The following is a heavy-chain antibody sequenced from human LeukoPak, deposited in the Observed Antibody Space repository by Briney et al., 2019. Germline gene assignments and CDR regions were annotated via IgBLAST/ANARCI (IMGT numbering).Heavy chain of an antibody. Sequence: SETLSLTCSVSGGSISSYYWSWIRQPPGKGLEWIGYIYYSGRTSYNPSLKSRVTISVDTSKNQFSLRLSSVTAADTAVYYCARGYSGYGRRPFDYWGQGTLVTVSP. CDR3: ARGYSGYGRRPFDY. CDR2: IYYSGRT. J-gene: IGHJ4*02. V-gene: IGHV4-59*12. D-gene: IGHD5-12*01. CDR1: GGSISSYY.